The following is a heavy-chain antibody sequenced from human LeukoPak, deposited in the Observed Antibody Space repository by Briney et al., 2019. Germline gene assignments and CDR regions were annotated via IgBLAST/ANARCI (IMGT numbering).Heavy chain of an antibody. CDR1: GYSISSGYY. D-gene: IGHD2-21*02. CDR3: ASDCGGDCYNSDY. Sequence: SETLSLTCAVSGYSISSGYYWGWIRQPPGKGLEWIGSIYHSGSTYYNSSLKSRVTISVDTSKNQFSLKLSSVTAADTAVYYCASDCGGDCYNSDYWGQGTLVTVSS. J-gene: IGHJ4*02. CDR2: IYHSGST. V-gene: IGHV4-38-2*01.